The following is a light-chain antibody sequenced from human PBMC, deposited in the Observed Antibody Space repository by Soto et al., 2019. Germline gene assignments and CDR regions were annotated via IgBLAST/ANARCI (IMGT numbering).Light chain of an antibody. CDR3: QQYYSTPLV. J-gene: IGKJ4*01. CDR2: WAS. V-gene: IGKV4-1*01. Sequence: DIEMTQSPDSLAVSLGERATINCKSSQSILYSANNENYLAWYQQKPGQPPKLLIYWASTRESGVPDRFSGSGSGNDFPLTISSVQAEDLTVYFCQQYYSTPLVFGGGTKVEIK. CDR1: QSILYSANNENY.